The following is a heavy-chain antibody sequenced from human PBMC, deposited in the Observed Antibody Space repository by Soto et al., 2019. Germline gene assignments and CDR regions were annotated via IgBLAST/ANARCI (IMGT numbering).Heavy chain of an antibody. V-gene: IGHV1-18*01. D-gene: IGHD3-9*01. CDR1: GYTFTSYG. J-gene: IGHJ5*02. CDR3: ARDRTRRQLRYFDWFLFTSGLDP. CDR2: ISAYNGNT. Sequence: QVQLVQSGAEVKKPGASVKVSCKASGYTFTSYGISWVRQAPGQGLEWMGWISAYNGNTNYAQKLQGRVTMTTDTSTSTAYMELRSLRSDDTAVYYCARDRTRRQLRYFDWFLFTSGLDPWGQGTLVTVSS.